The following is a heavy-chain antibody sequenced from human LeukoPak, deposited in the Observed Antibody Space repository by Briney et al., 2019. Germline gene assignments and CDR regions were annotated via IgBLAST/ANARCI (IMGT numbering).Heavy chain of an antibody. J-gene: IGHJ4*02. V-gene: IGHV1-8*01. CDR1: GYTFTSYD. CDR3: ARDSDPIAVGD. D-gene: IGHD6-19*01. Sequence: ASVKVSCKASGYTFTSYDINWVRQATGQGLEWMGWMNPNSGNTGYAQKFQGRVTMTRNTSISTAYMELRSLRSDDTAVYYCARDSDPIAVGDWGQGTLVTVSS. CDR2: MNPNSGNT.